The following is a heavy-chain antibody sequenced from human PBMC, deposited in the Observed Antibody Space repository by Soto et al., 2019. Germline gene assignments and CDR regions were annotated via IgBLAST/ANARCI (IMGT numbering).Heavy chain of an antibody. CDR1: GGSFIGYY. Sequence: QVQLQQWGAGLLKPSETLSLTCAVYGGSFIGYYWSWIRQPPGKGLEWIGEINHSGSTNYNPSLKRRVTISVDTSKNQFSLKLSSVTAADTAVYYCARGPVYYYGMDVWGQGTTVTVSS. CDR2: INHSGST. V-gene: IGHV4-34*01. CDR3: ARGPVYYYGMDV. J-gene: IGHJ6*02.